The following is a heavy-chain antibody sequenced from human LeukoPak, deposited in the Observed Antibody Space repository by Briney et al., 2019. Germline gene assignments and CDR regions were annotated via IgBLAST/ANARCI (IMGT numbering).Heavy chain of an antibody. Sequence: ASVKVSCKASGYTFTSYDINWVRQATGQGLEWMGWMNPNSGNTGYAQKFQGRVTMPRNTSISTAYMELSSLRSEDTAVYYCASVRGSSGWFYFDYWGQGTLVTVSS. D-gene: IGHD6-19*01. V-gene: IGHV1-8*01. CDR1: GYTFTSYD. CDR3: ASVRGSSGWFYFDY. J-gene: IGHJ4*02. CDR2: MNPNSGNT.